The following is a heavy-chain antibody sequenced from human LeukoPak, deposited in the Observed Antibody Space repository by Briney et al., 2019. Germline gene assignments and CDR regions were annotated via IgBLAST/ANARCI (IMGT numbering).Heavy chain of an antibody. D-gene: IGHD3-3*01. CDR1: GYTFTSYG. Sequence: ASVKVSCKASGYTFTSYGISWVRQAPGQGLEWMGWISAYNGNTNYAQKLQGRVTMTTDTSTSTAYMELRSLRSDDTAVYYCANPITIFGVVIFLGYWGQGTLVTVSS. J-gene: IGHJ4*02. V-gene: IGHV1-18*01. CDR2: ISAYNGNT. CDR3: ANPITIFGVVIFLGY.